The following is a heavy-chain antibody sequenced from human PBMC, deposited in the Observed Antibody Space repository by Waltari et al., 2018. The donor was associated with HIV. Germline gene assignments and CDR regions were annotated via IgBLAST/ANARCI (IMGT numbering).Heavy chain of an antibody. CDR1: GGSISSSSYY. CDR3: AIDYGDSIYYYYGMDV. Sequence: QLQLQESGPGLVKPSETLSLTCTVSGGSISSSSYYWGWIRQPPGKGLEWIGSIYYSGSTYYNPSLTSRVTISVDTSKNQFSRKLSSVTAADTAVYYCAIDYGDSIYYYYGMDVWGQGTTVTVSS. V-gene: IGHV4-39*01. D-gene: IGHD4-17*01. J-gene: IGHJ6*02. CDR2: IYYSGST.